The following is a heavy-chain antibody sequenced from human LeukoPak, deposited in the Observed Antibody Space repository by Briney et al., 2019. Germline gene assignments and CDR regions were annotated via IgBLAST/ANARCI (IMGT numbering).Heavy chain of an antibody. CDR3: ARDLGQYYDTSDNWFDP. V-gene: IGHV3-21*01. Sequence: GGSLRLSCAASGFTFSSYSMNWVRQAPGKGLEWVSSISSFSRYIYYADSVKGRFTISRDNARNSLYLQMNSLRVEDTAVYYCARDLGQYYDTSDNWFDPWGQGTLVTVSS. D-gene: IGHD3-22*01. J-gene: IGHJ5*02. CDR2: ISSFSRYI. CDR1: GFTFSSYS.